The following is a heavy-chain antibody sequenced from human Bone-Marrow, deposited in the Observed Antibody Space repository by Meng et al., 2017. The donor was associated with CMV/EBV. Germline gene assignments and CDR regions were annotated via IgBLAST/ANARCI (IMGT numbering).Heavy chain of an antibody. CDR2: IYYSGST. Sequence: SEALSLTCTVSGGSISSSSYYWGWIRQPPGKGLEWIGSIYYSGSTYYNPSLKSRVTISVDTSKNQFSLKLSSVTAVDTAVYYCARDRDGEMVTIGDYYGMDVWVQGTTVTVSS. V-gene: IGHV4-39*07. D-gene: IGHD5-24*01. J-gene: IGHJ6*02. CDR3: ARDRDGEMVTIGDYYGMDV. CDR1: GGSISSSSYY.